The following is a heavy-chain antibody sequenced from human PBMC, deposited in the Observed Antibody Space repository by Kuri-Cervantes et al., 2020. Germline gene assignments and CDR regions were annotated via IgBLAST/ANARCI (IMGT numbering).Heavy chain of an antibody. J-gene: IGHJ6*02. CDR1: GGTFSSYA. CDR2: IIPIFGTA. CDR3: ARDQSIVRGANYYYYYYGMDV. Sequence: SVKVSCKASGGTFSSYAISWVRQAPGQGLEWMGGIIPIFGTANYAQKFQGRVTITADESTSTAYMELSSLRSEDTAVYYCARDQSIVRGANYYYYYYGMDVWGQGTTVTVSS. V-gene: IGHV1-69*13. D-gene: IGHD4/OR15-4a*01.